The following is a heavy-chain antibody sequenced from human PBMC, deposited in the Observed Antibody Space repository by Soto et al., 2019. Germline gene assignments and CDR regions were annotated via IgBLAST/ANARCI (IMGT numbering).Heavy chain of an antibody. Sequence: ASVKVSCKASGYTFTSYYMHWVRQAPGQGLEWLVIIIPIVGSTSYAQKFQGRVTMTRDTSTSTVYMELSSLRFEDTALYYCARDRFDITMIEDAFDIWGQGTMVTVSS. J-gene: IGHJ3*02. CDR3: ARDRFDITMIEDAFDI. CDR1: GYTFTSYY. V-gene: IGHV1-46*01. D-gene: IGHD3-22*01. CDR2: IIPIVGST.